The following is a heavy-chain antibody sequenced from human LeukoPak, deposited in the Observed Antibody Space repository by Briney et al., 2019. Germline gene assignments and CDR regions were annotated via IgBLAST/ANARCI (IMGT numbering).Heavy chain of an antibody. CDR1: VSIFSSYA. CDR3: ARDLRRDCSPTTCYAFDY. Sequence: GGSLRLSCAGSVSIFSSYAIRWVRQAPGKGLEWVSVISGSGGLTYYADSVKGRFTISRGNSKNTVYLQMNSLRADDTAVYYCARDLRRDCSPTTCYAFDYWGQGTLVTVSS. CDR2: ISGSGGLT. J-gene: IGHJ4*02. V-gene: IGHV3-23*01. D-gene: IGHD2-2*01.